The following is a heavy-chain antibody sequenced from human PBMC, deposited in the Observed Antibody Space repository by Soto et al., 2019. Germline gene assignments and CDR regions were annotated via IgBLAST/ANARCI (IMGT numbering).Heavy chain of an antibody. CDR1: GYTFTSYG. Sequence: ASVKVSCKASGYTFTSYGISWVRQAPGQGLEWMGWISAYNGNTNYAQKLQGRVTMTTDTSTSTAYMELRSLRSDDTAVYYCAREPRYSSGWYPFGAFDIWGQGTTVTVSS. D-gene: IGHD6-19*01. CDR2: ISAYNGNT. J-gene: IGHJ3*02. CDR3: AREPRYSSGWYPFGAFDI. V-gene: IGHV1-18*01.